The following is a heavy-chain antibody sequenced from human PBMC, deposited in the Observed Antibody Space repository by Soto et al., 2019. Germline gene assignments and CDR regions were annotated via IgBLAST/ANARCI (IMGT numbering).Heavy chain of an antibody. CDR2: IIPIFGTA. D-gene: IGHD3-10*01. CDR1: GGTFSSYA. V-gene: IGHV1-69*01. CDR3: ARDSPITDKNFDY. Sequence: QVQLVQSGAEVKTPGSSVKVSCKVSGGTFSSYAISWVRQAPGQGLEWMGGIIPIFGTANYAQKLQGRVTITADESTSTAYMEQSSLRSEDTAVYYCARDSPITDKNFDYWGQGTLVTVSS. J-gene: IGHJ4*02.